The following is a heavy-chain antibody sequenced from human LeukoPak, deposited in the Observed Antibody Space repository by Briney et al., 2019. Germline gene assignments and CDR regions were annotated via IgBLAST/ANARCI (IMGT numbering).Heavy chain of an antibody. J-gene: IGHJ5*02. Sequence: ASVKVSCKASGYSFTSYYMHWVRQAPGQGLEWIGLINPSGSSTSYAQKFQGRLSLTRDMSTSTDYMELSSLRSEDTAVYYCARDNSVGDTAWWFDPWGQGTLVTVSS. CDR3: ARDNSVGDTAWWFDP. CDR1: GYSFTSYY. CDR2: INPSGSST. V-gene: IGHV1-46*01. D-gene: IGHD1-26*01.